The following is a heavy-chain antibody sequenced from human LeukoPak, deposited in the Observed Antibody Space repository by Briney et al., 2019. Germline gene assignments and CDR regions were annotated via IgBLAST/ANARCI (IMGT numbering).Heavy chain of an antibody. Sequence: GGSLRLSCAASGFTFSSYAMSWVRQAPGKGLEWVSAISGSGGSTYYADSVKGRFTISRDNSKNTLYLQMNSLRAEDTAVYYCATHCSSTSCYPDDAFDIRGQGTMVTVSS. CDR3: ATHCSSTSCYPDDAFDI. D-gene: IGHD2-2*01. CDR2: ISGSGGST. V-gene: IGHV3-23*01. CDR1: GFTFSSYA. J-gene: IGHJ3*02.